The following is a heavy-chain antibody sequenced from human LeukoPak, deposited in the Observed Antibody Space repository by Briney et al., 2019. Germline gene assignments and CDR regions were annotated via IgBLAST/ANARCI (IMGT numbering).Heavy chain of an antibody. CDR2: IYYSGSN. D-gene: IGHD5-24*01. CDR1: GCSISSYD. J-gene: IGHJ3*02. Sequence: SETLSLTCTASGCSISSYDWSWIRQPPGKGLEWIGDIYYSGSNNYNPSLKSRVTMPVETSQNQFAPKLSSVTAADTAVYYCARPGGYNKGYAFDIWGQGTMVTVSS. CDR3: ARPGGYNKGYAFDI. V-gene: IGHV4-59*01.